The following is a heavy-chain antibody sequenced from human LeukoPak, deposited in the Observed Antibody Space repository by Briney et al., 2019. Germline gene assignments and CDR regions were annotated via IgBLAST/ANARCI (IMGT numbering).Heavy chain of an antibody. Sequence: PGGSLRLSCAASGFTFSSYSMNWVRQAPGKGLEWVSSISSSSYIYYADSVKGRFTISRDNARNSLYLQMNSLRAEDTAVYYCARDFYYDSSGYHGGMDYWGQGTLVTVSS. CDR2: ISSSSYI. CDR3: ARDFYYDSSGYHGGMDY. D-gene: IGHD3-22*01. CDR1: GFTFSSYS. J-gene: IGHJ4*02. V-gene: IGHV3-21*01.